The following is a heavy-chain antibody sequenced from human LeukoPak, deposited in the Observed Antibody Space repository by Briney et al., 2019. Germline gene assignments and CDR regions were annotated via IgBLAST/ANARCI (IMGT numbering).Heavy chain of an antibody. Sequence: PGGSLRLSCGVSGFTFSSYSMIWVRQAPGKGLQWVANMKKDGSETKYVDFVKGRFIISRDNAKNTLYLQMNSLRAEDTAVYYCGRHRSGSGTYFIDHWGKGTLVSVAS. CDR1: GFTFSSYS. CDR2: MKKDGSET. D-gene: IGHD3-10*01. J-gene: IGHJ4*02. V-gene: IGHV3-7*01. CDR3: GRHRSGSGTYFIDH.